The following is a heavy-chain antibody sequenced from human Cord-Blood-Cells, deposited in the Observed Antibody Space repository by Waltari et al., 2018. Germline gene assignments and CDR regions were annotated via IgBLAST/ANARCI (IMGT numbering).Heavy chain of an antibody. J-gene: IGHJ2*01. CDR2: IYYSGST. Sequence: QVQLQESGPGLVKPSATLSLTCTVSGGSISSYYCSWIRQPPGKGLEWIGYIYYSGSTNYNPSLKSRVTISVDTSKNQFSLKLSSVTAADTAVYYCARDRTGDLWYFDLWGRGTLVTVSS. D-gene: IGHD7-27*01. CDR3: ARDRTGDLWYFDL. V-gene: IGHV4-59*01. CDR1: GGSISSYY.